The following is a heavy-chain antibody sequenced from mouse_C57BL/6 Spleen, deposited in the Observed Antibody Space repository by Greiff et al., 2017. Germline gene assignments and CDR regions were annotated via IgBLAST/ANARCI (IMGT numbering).Heavy chain of an antibody. D-gene: IGHD3-3*01. J-gene: IGHJ2*01. CDR3: ARDKGPFDY. CDR2: ISYDGSN. Sequence: EVQLQQSGPGLVKPSQSLSLTCSVTGYSITSGYYWNWIRQFPGNKLEWMGYISYDGSNNYNPSLKNRISITRDTSKNQFFLKLNSVTTEDTATYYCARDKGPFDYWGQGTTLTVSS. V-gene: IGHV3-6*01. CDR1: GYSITSGYY.